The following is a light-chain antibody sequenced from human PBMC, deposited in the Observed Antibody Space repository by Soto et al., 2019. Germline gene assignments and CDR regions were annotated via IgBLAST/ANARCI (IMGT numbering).Light chain of an antibody. CDR1: TGAVTSGHY. J-gene: IGLJ3*02. V-gene: IGLV7-43*01. CDR3: LLYHGGAQNWV. CDR2: GTN. Sequence: QAVVTQEPSLTVSPGGTVTLTCASSTGAVTSGHYPNWFQQKPGQAPRALIYGTNNKHSWTPARFSGSLLGDKAALTLSGVQPEAEAEYYCLLYHGGAQNWVFGGGTKLTVL.